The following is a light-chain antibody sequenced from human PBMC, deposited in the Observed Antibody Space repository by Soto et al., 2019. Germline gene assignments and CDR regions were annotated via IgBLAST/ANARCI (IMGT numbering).Light chain of an antibody. Sequence: EIVLTQSPATLSLSPGERATLSCRASQSVXTXLAWYQQRPGQAPRLLMYDASNRATGIPARFSGRGSGTDXXXXXXXXXXXDFAVYYCXXRSNWPLTFGGGTKVEIK. CDR3: XXRSNWPLT. CDR1: QSVXTX. CDR2: DAS. J-gene: IGKJ4*01. V-gene: IGKV3-11*01.